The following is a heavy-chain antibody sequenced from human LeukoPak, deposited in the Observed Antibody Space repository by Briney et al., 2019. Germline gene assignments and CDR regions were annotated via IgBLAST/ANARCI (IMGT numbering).Heavy chain of an antibody. CDR3: GRYGLGYYYMDV. J-gene: IGHJ6*03. V-gene: IGHV3-21*01. Sequence: GGSLRLSCAASGLSFSTYSMDWVRQAPGKGLEWVSSISSSSIYRYYADSVKGRFTISRDNAKKSLYLQMNSLRAEDTAVYYCGRYGLGYYYMDVWGKGTTVTVSS. CDR1: GLSFSTYS. CDR2: ISSSSIYR. D-gene: IGHD6-19*01.